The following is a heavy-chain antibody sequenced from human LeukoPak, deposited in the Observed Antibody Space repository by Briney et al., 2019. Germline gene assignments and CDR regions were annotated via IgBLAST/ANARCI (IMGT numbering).Heavy chain of an antibody. CDR2: IIPIFGTA. J-gene: IGHJ6*03. D-gene: IGHD6-19*01. V-gene: IGHV1-69*06. CDR3: ARQLAIAVAGTQYYYYYMDV. CDR1: GGTFSSYA. Sequence: GSSVKVSCKASGGTFSSYAISWVRQAPGQGLEWMGGIIPIFGTANYAQRFQGRVTITADKSTSTAYMELSSLRSEDTAVYYCARQLAIAVAGTQYYYYYMDVWGKGTTVTVSS.